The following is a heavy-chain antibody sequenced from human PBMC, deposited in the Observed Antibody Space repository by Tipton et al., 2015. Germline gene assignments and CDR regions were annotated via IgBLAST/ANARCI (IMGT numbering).Heavy chain of an antibody. D-gene: IGHD1-26*01. Sequence: QSGAEVKKPGSSVKVSCKASGGTFSSYAISWVRQAPGQGLEWMGWISPYSGGTYYAQKFQGRVTMTRDTSISTAYMALSSLTSDDRAVYYCARESDQIAWWVVGGPFDIWGQGIMFPASS. V-gene: IGHV1-2*02. CDR3: ARESDQIAWWVVGGPFDI. CDR2: ISPYSGGT. CDR1: GGTFSSYA. J-gene: IGHJ3*02.